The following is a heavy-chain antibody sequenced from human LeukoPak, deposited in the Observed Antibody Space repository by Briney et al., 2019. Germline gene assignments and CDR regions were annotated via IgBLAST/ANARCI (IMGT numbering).Heavy chain of an antibody. CDR3: AKAHNDFWSGYYNLYYFDY. CDR1: GFIFSSYG. J-gene: IGHJ4*02. D-gene: IGHD3-3*01. Sequence: GGSLRLSCAASGFIFSSYGMHWVRQAPGKGLEWVTFIRYDGSNEYYADSVKGRFTISRDNFKNTLYLQMNSLRAEDTAVYYCAKAHNDFWSGYYNLYYFDYWGQGTLVTVSS. CDR2: IRYDGSNE. V-gene: IGHV3-30*02.